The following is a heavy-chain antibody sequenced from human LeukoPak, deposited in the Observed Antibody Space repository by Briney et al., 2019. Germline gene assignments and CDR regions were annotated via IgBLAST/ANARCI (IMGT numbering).Heavy chain of an antibody. CDR3: ARVPPWNCPGDWYFDL. J-gene: IGHJ2*01. V-gene: IGHV3-48*04. D-gene: IGHD1-7*01. CDR1: GFTFSSYS. Sequence: GGSLRLFCAASGFTFSSYSMNWVRQAPGKGLEWVSYISSSSSTIYYADSVKGRFTISRDNAKNSLYLQMNSLRAEDTAVYYCARVPPWNCPGDWYFDLWGRGTLVTVSS. CDR2: ISSSSSTI.